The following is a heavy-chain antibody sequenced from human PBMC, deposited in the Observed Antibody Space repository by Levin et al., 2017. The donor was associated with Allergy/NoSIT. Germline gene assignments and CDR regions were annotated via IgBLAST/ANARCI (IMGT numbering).Heavy chain of an antibody. CDR2: ISYDGSNK. J-gene: IGHJ2*01. D-gene: IGHD3-16*01. Sequence: GESLKISCAASGFTFSSYGMHWVRQAPGKGLEWVAVISYDGSNKYYADSVKGRFTISRDNSKNTLYLQMNSLRAEDTAVYYCAKGGGRRSWYFDLWGRGTLVTVSS. V-gene: IGHV3-30*18. CDR1: GFTFSSYG. CDR3: AKGGGRRSWYFDL.